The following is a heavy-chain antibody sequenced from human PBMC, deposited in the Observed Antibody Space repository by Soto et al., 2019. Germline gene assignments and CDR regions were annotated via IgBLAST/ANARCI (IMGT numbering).Heavy chain of an antibody. V-gene: IGHV4-34*01. CDR1: GGSFSGYY. D-gene: IGHD2-2*01. CDR2: INHSGST. CDR3: ARGECSSNYCFTRWALDI. J-gene: IGHJ3*02. Sequence: SETLSLTCAVYGGSFSGYYWTWIRQTPGKGLEWIGEINHSGSTNYKPSLKSRVSISADTSKRQFSLNLTSVTAADTAVYYCARGECSSNYCFTRWALDIWGQGTVVTVSS.